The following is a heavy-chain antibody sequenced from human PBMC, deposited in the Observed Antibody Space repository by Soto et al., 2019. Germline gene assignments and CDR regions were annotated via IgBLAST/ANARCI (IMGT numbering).Heavy chain of an antibody. Sequence: ASVKVSCKASGYTFTSYGISWVRQAPGQGLEWMGWISAYNGNTNYAQKLQGRVTMTTDTTTSTAYMELRSLRSDDTAVYYCARDPRITIFGLDLDAFDIWGQGTMVTVSS. CDR1: GYTFTSYG. CDR3: ARDPRITIFGLDLDAFDI. CDR2: ISAYNGNT. V-gene: IGHV1-18*04. D-gene: IGHD3-3*01. J-gene: IGHJ3*02.